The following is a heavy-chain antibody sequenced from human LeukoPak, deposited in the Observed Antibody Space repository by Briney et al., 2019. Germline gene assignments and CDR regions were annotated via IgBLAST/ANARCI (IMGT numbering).Heavy chain of an antibody. V-gene: IGHV1-46*01. CDR2: INPSSGST. D-gene: IGHD3-16*01. CDR3: ARGWGSFDY. Sequence: AXGXGLEWMGIINPSSGSTTYAQKFQGRVTMTRDTSTSTVYMELSSLRSEDTAVYYCARGWGSFDYWGQGTLVTVSS. J-gene: IGHJ4*02.